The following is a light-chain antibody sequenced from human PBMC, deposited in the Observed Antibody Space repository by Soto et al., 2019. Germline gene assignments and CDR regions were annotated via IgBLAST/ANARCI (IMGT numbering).Light chain of an antibody. V-gene: IGKV3-15*01. CDR3: QQYNNWPPRT. Sequence: IVMTQSPATLSVSPGERVTFSCRASQGIRNHLAWYQHKPGQAPRLLISYGSAGATGIPARFSGSGSGTEFTLTISSLQSEDFAVYYCQQYNNWPPRTFGQGTKVDIK. J-gene: IGKJ1*01. CDR1: QGIRNH. CDR2: YGS.